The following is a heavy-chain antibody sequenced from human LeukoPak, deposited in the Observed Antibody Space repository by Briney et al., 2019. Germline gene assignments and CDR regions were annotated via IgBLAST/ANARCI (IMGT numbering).Heavy chain of an antibody. CDR1: GGSISSYY. J-gene: IGHJ6*02. CDR3: ARDFRSGYPYYYYHGMDV. V-gene: IGHV4-59*01. D-gene: IGHD3-3*01. Sequence: PSETLSLTCIVSGGSISSYYWSWIRQPPGKGLEWIGYIYDSGSTNYNPSLKSRVTISVDTSKNQFSLKLSSVAAADTAVYYCARDFRSGYPYYYYHGMDVWGQGTTVTVSS. CDR2: IYDSGST.